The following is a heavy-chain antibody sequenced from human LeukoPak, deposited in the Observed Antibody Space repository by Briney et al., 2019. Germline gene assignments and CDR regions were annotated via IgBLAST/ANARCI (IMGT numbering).Heavy chain of an antibody. Sequence: GGTLRLSCAASGFTFSSYGMSWVRQAPGKGLEWVSAISGSGGSTYYADSVKGRFTISRDNSKNTLYLQMNSLRAEDTAVYYCAKLATYYYGSGSYYIDYWGQGTLVTVSS. CDR3: AKLATYYYGSGSYYIDY. CDR2: ISGSGGST. V-gene: IGHV3-23*01. CDR1: GFTFSSYG. J-gene: IGHJ4*02. D-gene: IGHD3-10*01.